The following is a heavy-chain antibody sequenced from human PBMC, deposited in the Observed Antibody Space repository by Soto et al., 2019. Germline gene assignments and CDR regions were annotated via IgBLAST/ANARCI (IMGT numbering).Heavy chain of an antibody. CDR1: GGSVTSDEDY. J-gene: IGHJ4*02. D-gene: IGHD5-18*01. V-gene: IGHV4-30-4*02. Sequence: PSDTLSLTCTVSGGSVTSDEDYWTWIRQSPGKGLEWIGYISNSGSTGYNPSLKTRLSMSVDRSKNQFTLRLTSVTAADTAVYFCATESGSTYGYFDHWGQGTQVTGSS. CDR2: ISNSGST. CDR3: ATESGSTYGYFDH.